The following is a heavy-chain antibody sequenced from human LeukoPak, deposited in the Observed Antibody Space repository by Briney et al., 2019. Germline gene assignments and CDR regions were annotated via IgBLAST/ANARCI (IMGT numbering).Heavy chain of an antibody. V-gene: IGHV3-23*01. Sequence: GGSLRLSCAASGFTFSSYGMSWVRQAPGKGLEWVSSISGSGGSTKYADSVKGRFTISRDNSKNTLYLQMNSLRAEDTAVYYCAKDRELLKHGDAFDTWGQGTMVTVSS. J-gene: IGHJ3*02. CDR2: ISGSGGST. CDR3: AKDRELLKHGDAFDT. D-gene: IGHD1-26*01. CDR1: GFTFSSYG.